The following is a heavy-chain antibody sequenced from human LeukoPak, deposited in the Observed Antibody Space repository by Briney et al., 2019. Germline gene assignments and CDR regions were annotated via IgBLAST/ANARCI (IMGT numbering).Heavy chain of an antibody. V-gene: IGHV4-39*07. Sequence: SETLSLTCTVSGGSISSSSYYWGWIRQPPGKGLEWIGSIYYSGSTYYNPSLKSRVTISVDTSKNQFSLKLSSVTAADTAVYYCARGRDGYNLRYFQHWGQGTLVTVSS. D-gene: IGHD5-24*01. CDR2: IYYSGST. CDR1: GGSISSSSYY. CDR3: ARGRDGYNLRYFQH. J-gene: IGHJ1*01.